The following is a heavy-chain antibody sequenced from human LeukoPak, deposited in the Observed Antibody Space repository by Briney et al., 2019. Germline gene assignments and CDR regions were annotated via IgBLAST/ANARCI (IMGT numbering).Heavy chain of an antibody. D-gene: IGHD2-15*01. J-gene: IGHJ5*02. V-gene: IGHV3-48*04. CDR2: ISSSSRTL. Sequence: GGSLRLSCAASGFTFSAYGMNSVRQAPGKGLEWVSYISSSSRTLNYADSVKGRFTISRDNAKNSVYLQLNSLRADDTAVYYCARDLCVGGSCYFVPWGQGTLVTVSS. CDR3: ARDLCVGGSCYFVP. CDR1: GFTFSAYG.